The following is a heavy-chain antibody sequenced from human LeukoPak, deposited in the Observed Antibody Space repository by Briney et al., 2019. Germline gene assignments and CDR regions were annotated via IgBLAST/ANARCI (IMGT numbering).Heavy chain of an antibody. Sequence: ASVKVSCKASGYTFTGYYMHWVRQAPGQGLEWLGWINPNSGGTNYAQKFQGGITMTRDTSITTAYMELSSLTSDDTAVYYCARLDITIIPYWGQGTLVTVSS. D-gene: IGHD3-22*01. CDR2: INPNSGGT. J-gene: IGHJ4*02. CDR3: ARLDITIIPY. V-gene: IGHV1-2*02. CDR1: GYTFTGYY.